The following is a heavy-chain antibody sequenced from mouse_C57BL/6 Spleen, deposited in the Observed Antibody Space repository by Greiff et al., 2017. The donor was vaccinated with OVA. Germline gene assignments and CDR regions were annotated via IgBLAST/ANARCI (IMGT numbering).Heavy chain of an antibody. CDR3: ARDCNYNFDY. D-gene: IGHD2-1*01. CDR1: GYAFSSSW. CDR2: IYPGDGDT. V-gene: IGHV1-82*01. Sequence: VQGVESGPELVKPGASVKISCKASGYAFSSSWMNWVKQRPGKGLEWIGRIYPGDGDTNYNGKFKGKATLTVAKSSSTAYMQLSSLTSEDAAVYFCARDCNYNFDYWGQGTTLTVSS. J-gene: IGHJ2*01.